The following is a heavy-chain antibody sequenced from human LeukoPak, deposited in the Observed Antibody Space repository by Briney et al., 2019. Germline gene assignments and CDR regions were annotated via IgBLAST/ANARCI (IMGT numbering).Heavy chain of an antibody. J-gene: IGHJ4*02. CDR3: ASTSRGVIDY. CDR2: ISFDGNNE. V-gene: IGHV3-30-3*01. Sequence: PGGSLRLSCAASGFTFSNYDMHWVRQAPGKGLEWLAVISFDGNNEYYADSAKGRFTISRDNSKNTLYLQMNSLRGEDAAVYYCASTSRGVIDYWGQGTLVTVSS. D-gene: IGHD3-10*01. CDR1: GFTFSNYD.